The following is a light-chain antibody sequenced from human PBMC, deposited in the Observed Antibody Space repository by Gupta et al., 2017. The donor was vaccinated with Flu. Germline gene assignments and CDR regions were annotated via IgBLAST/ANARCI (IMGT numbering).Light chain of an antibody. J-gene: IGKJ5*01. V-gene: IGKV3-15*01. Sequence: EIVMTQSPATLSVSPGERATLSCRASESVKSNLAWYQQKPGQAPRLLIHAASTRATGIPARFSGSGSGTEFTLTIDSRQSEDFGFYYCQQYNLWPPITFGQGTRLEIK. CDR1: ESVKSN. CDR3: QQYNLWPPIT. CDR2: AAS.